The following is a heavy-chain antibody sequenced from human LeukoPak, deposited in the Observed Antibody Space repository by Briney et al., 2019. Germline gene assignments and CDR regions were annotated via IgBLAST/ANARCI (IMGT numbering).Heavy chain of an antibody. D-gene: IGHD5-18*01. J-gene: IGHJ4*02. CDR3: ARGPSVDTPGVFGY. CDR1: GFTFSSYA. Sequence: PGRSLRLSCAASGFTFSSYAMHWVRQAPGKGLEWVAVISYDGSNKYYADSVKGRFTISRDNSKNTLYLQMNSLGAEDTAVYYCARGPSVDTPGVFGYWGQGTLVTVSS. CDR2: ISYDGSNK. V-gene: IGHV3-30*01.